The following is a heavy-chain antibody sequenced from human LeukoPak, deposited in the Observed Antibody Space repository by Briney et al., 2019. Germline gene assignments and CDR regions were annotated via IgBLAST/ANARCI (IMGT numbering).Heavy chain of an antibody. CDR1: GGSIGSYY. CDR2: IYYSGST. CDR3: ARGPSPYSSSWYFDY. J-gene: IGHJ4*02. V-gene: IGHV4-59*01. D-gene: IGHD6-13*01. Sequence: SETLSLTCTVSGGSIGSYYWSWIRQPPGKGLEWIGYIYYSGSTNYNPSLKSRVTISVDTSKNQFSLKLSSVTAADTAVYYCARGPSPYSSSWYFDYWGQGTLVTVSS.